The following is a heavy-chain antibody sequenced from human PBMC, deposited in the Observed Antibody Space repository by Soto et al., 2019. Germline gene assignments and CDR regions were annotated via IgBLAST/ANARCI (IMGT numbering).Heavy chain of an antibody. CDR3: ARVGSSWDNKDY. V-gene: IGHV4-39*01. CDR2: IYYSGST. D-gene: IGHD6-13*01. J-gene: IGHJ4*02. Sequence: SETLSLTCTVSGGSISSSSYYWGWIRQPPGKGLEWIGSIYYSGSTYYNPSLKSRVTISVDTSKNQFSLKLSSVTAADTAVYYCARVGSSWDNKDYWGQGTLVTVPQ. CDR1: GGSISSSSYY.